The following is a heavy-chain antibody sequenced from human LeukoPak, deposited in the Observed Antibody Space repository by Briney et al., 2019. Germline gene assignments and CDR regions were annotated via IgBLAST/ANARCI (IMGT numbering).Heavy chain of an antibody. V-gene: IGHV1-2*02. D-gene: IGHD1-26*01. CDR3: ARDAWLVGTTKLCYCAC. CDR1: GYTFTDYY. J-gene: IGHJ4*02. Sequence: ASLRLSCTASGYTFTDYYMHWVRQAPGQGPEWMGWINRNSGHTNYAQTLQGRVTIPRDPSISTAYMALTRLRSDDTALYYCARDAWLVGTTKLCYCACWGQGTLVTVS. CDR2: INRNSGHT.